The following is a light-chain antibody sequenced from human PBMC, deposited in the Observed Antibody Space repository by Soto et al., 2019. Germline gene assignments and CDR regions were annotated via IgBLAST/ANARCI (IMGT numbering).Light chain of an antibody. V-gene: IGKV1-5*01. CDR3: QSYNTARPT. CDR1: ERISKW. J-gene: IGKJ5*01. Sequence: DIQMTQSPSGVSASVGDSVTINCRASERISKWVAWYQQKPGKAPNLLIKEASTLESGVSSRFSGSGFGTDFTLTISGLQPEDLATYYCQSYNTARPTFGQGTRLEI. CDR2: EAS.